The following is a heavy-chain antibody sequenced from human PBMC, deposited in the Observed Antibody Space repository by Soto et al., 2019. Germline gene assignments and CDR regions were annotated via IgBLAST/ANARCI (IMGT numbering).Heavy chain of an antibody. J-gene: IGHJ4*02. Sequence: QVQLQESGPGLVRPSQTLSLTCTVSGDAIISGGYFWNWIRQHPGKGLEWIGYVDYRGTTYYSPSITLRVITSVDASQNQFSLMLNSLTAAYTALYCSAREETYSDYLTWSRGYLDSWGKGSMVTVSS. D-gene: IGHD3-9*01. CDR3: AREETYSDYLTWSRGYLDS. CDR1: GDAIISGGYF. CDR2: VDYRGTT. V-gene: IGHV4-31*03.